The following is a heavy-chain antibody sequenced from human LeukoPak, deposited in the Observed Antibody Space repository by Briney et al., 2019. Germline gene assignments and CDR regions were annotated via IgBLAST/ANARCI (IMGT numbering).Heavy chain of an antibody. CDR1: VDSLSKAW. J-gene: IGHJ4*02. Sequence: KPGGALTLSCVASVDSLSKAWMRWVRQAPGKGLEWVGRIKSKTDGGTTDYAAPVKGRFTISRDDSKNTLFLQMNSLKTEDTAVYYCATIGNYYGSGSFEYWGQGTLVTVSS. CDR3: ATIGNYYGSGSFEY. CDR2: IKSKTDGGTT. D-gene: IGHD3-10*01. V-gene: IGHV3-15*01.